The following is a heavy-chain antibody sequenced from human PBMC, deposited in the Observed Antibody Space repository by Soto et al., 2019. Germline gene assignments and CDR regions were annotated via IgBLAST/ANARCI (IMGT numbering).Heavy chain of an antibody. Sequence: GGSLRLSCAASGFTFSNAWMSWVRQAPGKGLEWVGRIKSKTDGGTTDYAAPVKGRFTISRDDSKNTLYLQMNSLKTEDTAVYYCTTYPNLVLRYFDWLGDPSFDYWGQGTLVTVSS. CDR1: GFTFSNAW. V-gene: IGHV3-15*01. CDR3: TTYPNLVLRYFDWLGDPSFDY. J-gene: IGHJ4*02. D-gene: IGHD3-9*01. CDR2: IKSKTDGGTT.